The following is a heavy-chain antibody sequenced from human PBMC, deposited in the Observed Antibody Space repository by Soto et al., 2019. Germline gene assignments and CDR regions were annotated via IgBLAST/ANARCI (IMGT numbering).Heavy chain of an antibody. J-gene: IGHJ5*02. CDR2: IDYRGTT. Sequence: SETLSLTCTVSDDSISSGVFFWSWFRQHPGRGLQWIAYIDYRGTTYYNPSLRSRTTMSIVASKRHFSLHLTSATPADTAVYYCARLIPIAAAGIADPWGQGSLVTVS. CDR1: DDSISSGVFF. CDR3: ARLIPIAAAGIADP. V-gene: IGHV4-31*03. D-gene: IGHD6-13*01.